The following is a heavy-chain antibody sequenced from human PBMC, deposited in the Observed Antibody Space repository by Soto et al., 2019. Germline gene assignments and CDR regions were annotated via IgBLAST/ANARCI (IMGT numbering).Heavy chain of an antibody. CDR1: GYTFTSYG. Sequence: ASVKVSCKASGYTFTSYGISWVRQAPGQGLEWMGWISAYNGNTNYAQKLQGRVTMTTDTSTSTAYMELRSLRSDDTAVYYCARVRLNYDILTGYLTNWFDPWGQGTLVTVSS. V-gene: IGHV1-18*04. CDR3: ARVRLNYDILTGYLTNWFDP. CDR2: ISAYNGNT. D-gene: IGHD3-9*01. J-gene: IGHJ5*02.